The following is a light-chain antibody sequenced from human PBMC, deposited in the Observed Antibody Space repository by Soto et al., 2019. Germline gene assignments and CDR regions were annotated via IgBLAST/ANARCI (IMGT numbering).Light chain of an antibody. CDR2: GAS. V-gene: IGKV3-15*01. CDR1: QSVSSS. CDR3: QQYYKWPIT. Sequence: EIVMTQSPATLSVSPGERATLSCRASQSVSSSLAWYQQKPGQAPRLLIYGASSRATAIPARFSGSGSGTEFTLTISSLQSEDFAVYYCQQYYKWPITFGQGTRLEIK. J-gene: IGKJ5*01.